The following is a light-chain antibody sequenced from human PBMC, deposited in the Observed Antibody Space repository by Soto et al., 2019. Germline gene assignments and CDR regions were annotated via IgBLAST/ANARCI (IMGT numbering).Light chain of an antibody. CDR2: DAS. Sequence: DIQMTQSPSTLSASVGDRVTITCRASQSISSWLAWYQQKAGKAPKLLIYDASSLESGVPSRFSGSGSGTEFTLTISSLQPDDFATYYCQQYNTYWTFGQGTKVDIK. V-gene: IGKV1-5*01. CDR1: QSISSW. J-gene: IGKJ1*01. CDR3: QQYNTYWT.